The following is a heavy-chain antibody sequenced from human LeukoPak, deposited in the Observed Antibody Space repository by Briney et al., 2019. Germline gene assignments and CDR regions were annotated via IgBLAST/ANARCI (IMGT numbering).Heavy chain of an antibody. V-gene: IGHV4-4*07. CDR1: GGSINGYY. J-gene: IGHJ3*02. CDR2: VYTSGST. D-gene: IGHD6-13*01. CDR3: ARAYSSSTYTFDI. Sequence: SETLSLTCTVSGGSINGYYWSWIRQPAGKGLEWIGRVYTSGSTNYNPSLKSRVTTSVDTSKNQFSLKLSSATAADTAVYYCARAYSSSTYTFDIWGQGTMVTVSS.